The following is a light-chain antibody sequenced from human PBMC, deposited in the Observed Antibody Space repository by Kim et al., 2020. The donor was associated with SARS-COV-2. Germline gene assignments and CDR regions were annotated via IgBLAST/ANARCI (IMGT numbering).Light chain of an antibody. CDR3: QAWDSSNVV. CDR1: KLGDKY. J-gene: IGLJ2*01. V-gene: IGLV3-1*01. CDR2: QDS. Sequence: SYELTQPPSVSVSPGQTASITCSGDKLGDKYACWYQQKPGQSPVLGIYQDSKRPSGIPERFSGSNSGNTATLTISGTQAMDEADYYCQAWDSSNVVFGGG.